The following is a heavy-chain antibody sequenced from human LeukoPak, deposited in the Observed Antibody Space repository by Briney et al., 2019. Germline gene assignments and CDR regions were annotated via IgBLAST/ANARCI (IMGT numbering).Heavy chain of an antibody. CDR1: GFTFSSYW. Sequence: GGSLRLSCAASGFTFSSYWMHWVRQAPGKGLVWVSRVNTDGRTTNYADSVRGRFTISRDNAENTLYLQMNSLRVEDTAVYYCSMDLGGAHDYWGQGSVVTVSS. CDR2: VNTDGRTT. V-gene: IGHV3-74*01. J-gene: IGHJ4*02. CDR3: SMDLGGAHDY. D-gene: IGHD5-12*01.